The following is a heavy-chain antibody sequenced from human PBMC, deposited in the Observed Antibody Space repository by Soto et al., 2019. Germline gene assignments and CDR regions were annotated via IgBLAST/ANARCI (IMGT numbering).Heavy chain of an antibody. CDR1: GYTFTDYY. Sequence: ASVKVSCKASGYTFTDYYIHWVRQAPGQGLEWMGWISPRTGSANFARRFQGRVSMTRDTSITTAYMELRRLKSDDTAVYYCARGTYYGKDYGMEVLGQGTTVNVSS. CDR3: ARGTYYGKDYGMEV. CDR2: ISPRTGSA. J-gene: IGHJ6*01. V-gene: IGHV1-2*02. D-gene: IGHD3-10*01.